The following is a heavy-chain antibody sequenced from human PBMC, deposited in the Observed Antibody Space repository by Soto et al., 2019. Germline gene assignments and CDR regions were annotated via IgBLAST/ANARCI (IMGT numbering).Heavy chain of an antibody. CDR2: IRSEAYGGTT. CDR3: TRYYYESSGYSVY. V-gene: IGHV3-49*04. J-gene: IGHJ4*02. Sequence: GGSLRLSCTGSGFNFGNYALCWVRQAPGKGPERVGFIRSEAYGGTTDYAASVKGRFIISRDDSKSIAYLEINSLQTDDTAVYYCTRYYYESSGYSVYWGPGTLVTVSS. D-gene: IGHD3-22*01. CDR1: GFNFGNYA.